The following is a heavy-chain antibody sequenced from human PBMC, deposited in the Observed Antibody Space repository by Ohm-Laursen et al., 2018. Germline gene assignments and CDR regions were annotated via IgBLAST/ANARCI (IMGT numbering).Heavy chain of an antibody. CDR2: IYHSGST. V-gene: IGHV4-38-2*02. CDR1: GFSLSTSGV. J-gene: IGHJ4*02. D-gene: IGHD3-9*01. Sequence: TLTLTRTFSGFSLSTSGVGVGWIRQPPGKGLEWIGSIYHSGSTYYNPSLKSRVTISVDTSKNQFSLKLSSVTAADTAVYYCARSSSGVYYDILTGFDYWGQGTLVTVSS. CDR3: ARSSSGVYYDILTGFDY.